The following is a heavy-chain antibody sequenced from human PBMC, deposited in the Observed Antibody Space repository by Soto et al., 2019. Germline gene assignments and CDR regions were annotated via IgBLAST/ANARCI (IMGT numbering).Heavy chain of an antibody. V-gene: IGHV4-34*01. Sequence: PSETLSLTCAVYGGSFSGYYWSWIRQPPGKGLEWIGEINHSGSTNYNPSLKSRVTISVDTSKNQFSLKLSSVTAADTAVYYCARGLRDYGSGSYYGEGYYGMDVWGQGTTVTVSS. CDR3: ARGLRDYGSGSYYGEGYYGMDV. J-gene: IGHJ6*02. CDR2: INHSGST. CDR1: GGSFSGYY. D-gene: IGHD3-10*01.